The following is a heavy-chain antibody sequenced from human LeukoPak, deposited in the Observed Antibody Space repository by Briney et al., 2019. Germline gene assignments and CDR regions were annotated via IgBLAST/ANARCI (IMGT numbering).Heavy chain of an antibody. CDR3: ARQPTAVTTDYYYYGMDV. Sequence: GGSLRLSCAASGLTFSDYYMSWIRQAPGKGLEWVSYISSSGSTIYYADSVKGRFTISRDNAKKSLYLQMNSLRAEDTAVYYCARQPTAVTTDYYYYGMDVWGQGTTVTVSS. CDR2: ISSSGSTI. D-gene: IGHD4-17*01. J-gene: IGHJ6*02. CDR1: GLTFSDYY. V-gene: IGHV3-11*01.